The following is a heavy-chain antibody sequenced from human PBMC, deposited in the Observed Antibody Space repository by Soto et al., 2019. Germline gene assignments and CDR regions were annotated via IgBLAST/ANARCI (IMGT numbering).Heavy chain of an antibody. CDR2: IYYSGST. CDR1: GGSISSYY. Sequence: PSETLSLTCTVSGGSISSYYWSWIRQHPGKGLEWIGYIYYSGSTYYNPSLKSRVTISVDTSKNQFSLKLSSVTAADTAVYYCARAYGSGSYYLVGRFDPWGQGTLVTVSS. D-gene: IGHD3-10*01. V-gene: IGHV4-59*06. J-gene: IGHJ5*02. CDR3: ARAYGSGSYYLVGRFDP.